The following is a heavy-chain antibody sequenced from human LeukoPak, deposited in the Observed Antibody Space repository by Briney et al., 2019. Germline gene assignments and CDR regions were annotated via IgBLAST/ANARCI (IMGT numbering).Heavy chain of an antibody. J-gene: IGHJ4*02. CDR1: GYYFTDYW. D-gene: IGHD6-13*01. CDR2: IYPGDSDT. Sequence: GESLKISCKGSGYYFTDYWIGWVRQVPGKGLEWMGIIYPGDSDTRYSPSFQGQVTISADKSISTAYLQWSSLKASDTAMYYCARRGRGSAAEPYYFDYWGQGTLVTVSS. CDR3: ARRGRGSAAEPYYFDY. V-gene: IGHV5-51*01.